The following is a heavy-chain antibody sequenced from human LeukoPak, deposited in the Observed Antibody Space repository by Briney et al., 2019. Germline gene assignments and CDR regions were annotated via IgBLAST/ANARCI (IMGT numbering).Heavy chain of an antibody. J-gene: IGHJ4*02. Sequence: GGSLRLFCAASGFTFSNYAMSWVRQAPGKGLEWVSTISGSGGSTYYADSVKGRFTISRDNSKNTLYLQMNSLRAEDTAAYYCAKGSRAQGYYFDFWGQGTLVTVSS. CDR2: ISGSGGST. CDR1: GFTFSNYA. CDR3: AKGSRAQGYYFDF. D-gene: IGHD3-10*01. V-gene: IGHV3-23*01.